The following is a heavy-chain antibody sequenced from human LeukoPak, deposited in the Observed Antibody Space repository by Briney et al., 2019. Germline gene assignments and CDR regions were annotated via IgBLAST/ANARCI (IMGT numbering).Heavy chain of an antibody. CDR1: GASISRGDYY. D-gene: IGHD3-10*01. Sequence: SETLSLTCTVSGASISRGDYYWRWVRQPPGKGLEWLGYIYYGGSTCYHPSLKSRFPISLDTSKTQFSLKLNSGTAADTAVYYWAGGYYYGSGSARAFDLWGRGTLVTVSS. CDR3: AGGYYYGSGSARAFDL. CDR2: IYYGGST. J-gene: IGHJ4*02. V-gene: IGHV4-30-4*01.